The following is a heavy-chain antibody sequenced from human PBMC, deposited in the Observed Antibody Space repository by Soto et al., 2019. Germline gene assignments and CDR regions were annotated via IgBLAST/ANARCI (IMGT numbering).Heavy chain of an antibody. CDR3: PRGWGRIFDY. Sequence: QVQLQQWGAGLLKPSETLSLTCAVYGRSFSGYYWNWIRQPPGKGLEWIGEINHSGSTNYNPSLKSRVTISVDTSKNQFSLKLSSVTAADTAVYYCPRGWGRIFDYWGQGTLVTVSS. CDR2: INHSGST. J-gene: IGHJ4*02. V-gene: IGHV4-34*01. D-gene: IGHD7-27*01. CDR1: GRSFSGYY.